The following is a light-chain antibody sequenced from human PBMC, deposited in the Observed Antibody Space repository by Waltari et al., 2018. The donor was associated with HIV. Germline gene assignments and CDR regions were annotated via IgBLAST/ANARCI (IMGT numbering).Light chain of an antibody. CDR2: GAS. V-gene: IGKV3-15*01. CDR3: QQYYNWPPWT. CDR1: QNVQTS. J-gene: IGKJ1*01. Sequence: EVVMTQSPATLSASPGDRATLSCRASQNVQTSLAWYQQRPGQPPRLLIYGASTRATDVPDRFSGSGAVTVFTLTITSLQPEDSATYFCQQYYNWPPWTFGQGTKVEI.